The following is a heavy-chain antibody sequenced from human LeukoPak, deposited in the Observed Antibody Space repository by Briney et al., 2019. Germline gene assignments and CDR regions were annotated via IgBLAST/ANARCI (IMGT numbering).Heavy chain of an antibody. CDR1: GFTFSSYA. CDR3: SRDHDSCGYYTNCDY. J-gene: IGHJ4*02. Sequence: GGSLRLSCAASGFTFSSYAMHWVRQAPGKGLEWVAVISYDGSNKNYADSVKGRFTISRDNSKNTLYLQMNSLRAEDTAVYYCSRDHDSCGYYTNCDYWGQGTLVTVSS. CDR2: ISYDGSNK. D-gene: IGHD3-22*01. V-gene: IGHV3-30-3*01.